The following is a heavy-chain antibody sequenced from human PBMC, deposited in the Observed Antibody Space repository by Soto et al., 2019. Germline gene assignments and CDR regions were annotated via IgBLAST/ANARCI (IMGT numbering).Heavy chain of an antibody. V-gene: IGHV3-23*01. CDR1: GFTFSSYA. J-gene: IGHJ4*02. Sequence: GGSLRLSCAASGFTFSSYAMSWVRQAPGKGLEWVSAISGSGGSTYYADSVKGRFTIYRDNSKNTLYLQMNSLRAEDTDVYHCAKGLLGIYYFDYGGQGTLVTVYS. CDR3: AKGLLGIYYFDY. D-gene: IGHD7-27*01. CDR2: ISGSGGST.